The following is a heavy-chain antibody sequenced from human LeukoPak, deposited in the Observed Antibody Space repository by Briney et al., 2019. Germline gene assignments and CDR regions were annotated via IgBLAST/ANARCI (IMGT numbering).Heavy chain of an antibody. D-gene: IGHD2-2*01. CDR1: GFTFSSYG. J-gene: IGHJ3*02. CDR2: ISYDGSNK. V-gene: IGHV3-30*18. CDR3: AKGGVSNCSSTSCFAYDAFDI. Sequence: PGGSLRLSCAASGFTFSSYGMHWVRQAPGKGLEWVAVISYDGSNKYYADSVKGRFTISRDNSKNTLYLQMNSLRAEDTAVYYCAKGGVSNCSSTSCFAYDAFDIWGQGTMVTVSS.